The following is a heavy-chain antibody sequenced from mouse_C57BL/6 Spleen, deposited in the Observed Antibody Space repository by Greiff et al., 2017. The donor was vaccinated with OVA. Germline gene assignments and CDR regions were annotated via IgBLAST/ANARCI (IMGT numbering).Heavy chain of an antibody. CDR1: GYTFTEYT. CDR3: ARHEGYGSSYGDAMDY. V-gene: IGHV1-62-2*01. Sequence: QVQLQQSGAELVKPGASVKLSCKASGYTFTEYTIHWVKQRSGQGLEWIGWFYPGSGSIKYNEKFKDKATLTADKSSSTVYMALSRLTSEDSAVYFCARHEGYGSSYGDAMDYWGQGTSVTVSS. D-gene: IGHD1-1*01. CDR2: FYPGSGSI. J-gene: IGHJ4*01.